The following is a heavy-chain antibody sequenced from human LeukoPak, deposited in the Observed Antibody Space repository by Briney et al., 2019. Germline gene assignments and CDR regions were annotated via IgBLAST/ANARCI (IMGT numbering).Heavy chain of an antibody. J-gene: IGHJ5*02. D-gene: IGHD3/OR15-3a*01. CDR3: PRSQFLDWYWFDP. Sequence: SQTLSLTCTVSGGSIRSGDYYWSWIRQPPGKGLEWIGYIYYSGSTYYNPSLKSRLTISVDTSKNQFSLKLSSVTAADTAVYYCPRSQFLDWYWFDPWGKGTLVTVSP. V-gene: IGHV4-30-4*08. CDR2: IYYSGST. CDR1: GGSIRSGDYY.